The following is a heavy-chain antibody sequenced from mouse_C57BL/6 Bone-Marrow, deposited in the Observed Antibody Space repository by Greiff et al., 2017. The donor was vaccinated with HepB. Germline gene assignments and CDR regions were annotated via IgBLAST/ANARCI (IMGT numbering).Heavy chain of an antibody. CDR2: IDPENGDT. D-gene: IGHD1-1*01. V-gene: IGHV14-4*01. CDR3: KGYYGSSYGAMDY. Sequence: VQLQQSGAELVRPGASVKLSCTASGFNIKDYYMPWVKQRPEQGLEWIGWIDPENGDTEYASKFQGKATITADTSSNTAYLQLSSLTSEDTAVYYCKGYYGSSYGAMDYWGQGTSVTVSS. CDR1: GFNIKDYY. J-gene: IGHJ4*01.